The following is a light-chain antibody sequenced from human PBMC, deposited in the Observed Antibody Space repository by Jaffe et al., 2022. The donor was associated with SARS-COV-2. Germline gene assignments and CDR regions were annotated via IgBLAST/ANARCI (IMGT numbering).Light chain of an antibody. Sequence: QSALSQPPSVSGTPGQGVIISCSGSSANIESNAANWYQQFPGTAPRLLIYNNNQRPSGVPDRFSASKSGTSASLAISGLQSEDEADYYCETWDDSLNGWVFGGGTKLTVL. CDR1: SANIESNA. CDR2: NNN. J-gene: IGLJ3*02. V-gene: IGLV1-44*01. CDR3: ETWDDSLNGWV.